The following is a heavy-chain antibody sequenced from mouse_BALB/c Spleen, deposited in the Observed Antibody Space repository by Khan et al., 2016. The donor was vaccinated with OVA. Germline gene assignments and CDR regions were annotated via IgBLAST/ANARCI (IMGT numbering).Heavy chain of an antibody. CDR1: GFSLTSYG. CDR3: ARGDGYYEDAMDY. CDR2: IWAGGSP. Sequence: QVQLKESGPGLVVPSQSLSITCTVSGFSLTSYGVHWFRQPPGKGLEWLGVIWAGGSPNYNSALMSRLSISQDNSKSQVFLKMNSLQTDDTAMYYCARGDGYYEDAMDYWGQGTSVTVSS. J-gene: IGHJ4*01. V-gene: IGHV2-9*02. D-gene: IGHD2-3*01.